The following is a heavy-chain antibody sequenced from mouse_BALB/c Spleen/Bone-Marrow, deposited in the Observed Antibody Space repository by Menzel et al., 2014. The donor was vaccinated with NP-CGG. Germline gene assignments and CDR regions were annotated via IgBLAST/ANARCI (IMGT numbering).Heavy chain of an antibody. CDR1: GFTFSSYG. V-gene: IGHV5-6-3*01. Sequence: EVQLVESGGGLVQPGGSLKLSCAASGFTFSSYGTSWVRQTPDKRLELVATINTNGGNTYYPDSVKGRFTISRDNAKNTLYLQMSSLKSEDTAMYYCARGLDYWGQGTTLTVSP. CDR2: INTNGGNT. J-gene: IGHJ2*01. CDR3: ARGLDY.